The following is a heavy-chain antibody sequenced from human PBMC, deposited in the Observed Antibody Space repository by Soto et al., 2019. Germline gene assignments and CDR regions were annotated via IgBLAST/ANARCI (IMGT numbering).Heavy chain of an antibody. CDR3: TTDPHDYSNYLRLDY. CDR2: IKSKTDGGTT. D-gene: IGHD4-4*01. Sequence: GGSLRLSCAASGFTFSNAWMSWVRQAPGKGLEWVGRIKSKTDGGTTDYAAPVKGRFTISRDDSKNTLYLQMNSLKTEDTAVYYCTTDPHDYSNYLRLDYWGQGTLVTVSS. J-gene: IGHJ4*02. CDR1: GFTFSNAW. V-gene: IGHV3-15*01.